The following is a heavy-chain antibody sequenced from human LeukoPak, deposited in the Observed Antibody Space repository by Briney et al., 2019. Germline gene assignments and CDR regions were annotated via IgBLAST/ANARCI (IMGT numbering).Heavy chain of an antibody. J-gene: IGHJ4*02. Sequence: GGSLRLSCAASGFTFSSYAMSWVRQAPGKGLEWVSAISGSGGSTYYADSVKGRFTISRDNSKNTLYLQMNSLRAEDTAVYYCAKSGFTIFGVVIEYYFDYWGQGTLVTVSS. D-gene: IGHD3-3*01. CDR1: GFTFSSYA. CDR3: AKSGFTIFGVVIEYYFDY. V-gene: IGHV3-23*01. CDR2: ISGSGGST.